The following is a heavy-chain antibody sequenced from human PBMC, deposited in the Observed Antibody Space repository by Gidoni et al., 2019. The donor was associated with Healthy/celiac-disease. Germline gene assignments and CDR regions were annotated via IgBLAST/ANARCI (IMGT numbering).Heavy chain of an antibody. J-gene: IGHJ4*02. V-gene: IGHV3-23*01. CDR3: AKYGSGSYEGN. Sequence: EVQLLESGGGLVQHGGSLRLSCSASGFPFSRYAMRCVRQAPGKGLEWVSAISGSGGSTYDADSVKGRFTISRDNSKNTLYLQMNSLRAEDTAGYYCAKYGSGSYEGNWGQGTLVTVSS. D-gene: IGHD1-26*01. CDR1: GFPFSRYA. CDR2: ISGSGGST.